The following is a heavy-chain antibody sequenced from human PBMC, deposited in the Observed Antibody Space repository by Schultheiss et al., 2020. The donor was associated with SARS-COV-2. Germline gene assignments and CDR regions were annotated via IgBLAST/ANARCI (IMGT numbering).Heavy chain of an antibody. CDR3: AKDFETSTITSRPISYGMDV. CDR1: GFTVSSNY. J-gene: IGHJ6*02. CDR2: IYSCGST. Sequence: GESLKISCAASGFTVSSNYMSWVRQAPGKGLEWVSVIYSCGSTYYADSVKGRFTISRDNSKNTLYLQMNSLRAEDTAVYYCAKDFETSTITSRPISYGMDVWGQGTTVTVSS. D-gene: IGHD6-6*01. V-gene: IGHV3-66*03.